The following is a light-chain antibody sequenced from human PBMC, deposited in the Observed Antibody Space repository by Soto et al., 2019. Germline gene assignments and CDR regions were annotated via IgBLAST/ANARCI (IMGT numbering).Light chain of an antibody. V-gene: IGLV2-14*03. J-gene: IGLJ2*01. CDR2: DVS. CDR1: SSDVGGYNF. Sequence: QSALTQPASVSGSPGQSITISCSGTSSDVGGYNFVSWYQVHPGKAPRLILYDVSSRPSGVSYRFSGSKSANTASLNISRLQAGDGADYYCSSYTTTTSLVVFGGGTKLTVL. CDR3: SSYTTTTSLVV.